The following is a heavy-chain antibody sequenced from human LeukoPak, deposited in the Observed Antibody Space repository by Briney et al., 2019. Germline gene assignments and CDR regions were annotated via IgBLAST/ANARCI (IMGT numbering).Heavy chain of an antibody. CDR2: INPNSGGT. CDR3: ARDKSRYDFWSGYISYYYYYMDV. V-gene: IGHV1-2*02. D-gene: IGHD3-3*01. CDR1: GYTFTGYY. J-gene: IGHJ6*03. Sequence: ASVKVSCKASGYTFTGYYMHWVRQAPGQGLEWMGWINPNSGGTNYAQKFQGRVTMTRDTSISTAYMELSRLRSDDTAVYYCARDKSRYDFWSGYISYYYYYMDVWGKGTTVTVSS.